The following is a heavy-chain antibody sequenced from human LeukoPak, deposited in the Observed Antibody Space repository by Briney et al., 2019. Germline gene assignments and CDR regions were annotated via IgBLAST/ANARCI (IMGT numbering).Heavy chain of an antibody. CDR1: GFTFSSYS. CDR3: ARGSGSTYPDYYYYYMDV. J-gene: IGHJ6*03. Sequence: GGSLRLSCAASGFTFSSYSMNWVRQAPGKGLEWVSYISSSSSTIYYADSVKGRFTIYRENAKNSLYLQMNSLRAEDTAVYYCARGSGSTYPDYYYYYMDVWGKGTTVTVSS. V-gene: IGHV3-48*01. CDR2: ISSSSSTI. D-gene: IGHD3-10*01.